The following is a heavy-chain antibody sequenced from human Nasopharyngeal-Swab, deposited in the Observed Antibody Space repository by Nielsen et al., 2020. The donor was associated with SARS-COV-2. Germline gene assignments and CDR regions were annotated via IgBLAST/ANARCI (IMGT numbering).Heavy chain of an antibody. CDR2: ISSSSSYI. Sequence: GSLKISCAASGFTFSSYSMNWVRQAPGKGLEWVSSISSSSSYIYYADSVKGRFTISRDNAKNSLYLQMNSLRAEDTAAYYCARDTIAVAENWFDPWGQGTLVTVSS. CDR3: ARDTIAVAENWFDP. J-gene: IGHJ5*02. CDR1: GFTFSSYS. V-gene: IGHV3-21*01. D-gene: IGHD6-19*01.